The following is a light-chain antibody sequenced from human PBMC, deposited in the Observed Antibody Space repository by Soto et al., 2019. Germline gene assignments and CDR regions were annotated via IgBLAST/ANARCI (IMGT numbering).Light chain of an antibody. Sequence: SYELTHPPSLSVAPGQTARVTCGGNNIGVKSVHWYQQRPGQAPVLVVYDNNDRPSGIPERFSGSNSGNTATLTISRVEAGDEADYYCQVWDGTTDNLYVFGTGTKLTVL. J-gene: IGLJ1*01. CDR2: DNN. V-gene: IGLV3-21*02. CDR3: QVWDGTTDNLYV. CDR1: NIGVKS.